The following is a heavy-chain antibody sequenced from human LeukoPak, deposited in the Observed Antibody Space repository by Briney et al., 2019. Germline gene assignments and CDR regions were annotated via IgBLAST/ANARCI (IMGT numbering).Heavy chain of an antibody. D-gene: IGHD1-26*01. CDR1: GFTFSNYW. Sequence: GGSLRLSCAASGFTFSNYWMHWVRQAPGKGLVWVSVISGSGGVTFYADSMKGRFTISRDNTKNTLYLQMNSLRAEDTAVYFCAVREGASYSGRFDYWGQGTLVTVSS. CDR3: AVREGASYSGRFDY. J-gene: IGHJ4*02. V-gene: IGHV3-23*01. CDR2: ISGSGGVT.